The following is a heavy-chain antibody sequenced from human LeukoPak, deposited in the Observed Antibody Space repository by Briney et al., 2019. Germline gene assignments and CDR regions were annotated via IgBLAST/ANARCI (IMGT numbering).Heavy chain of an antibody. CDR1: GFTFSTYW. V-gene: IGHV3-7*03. CDR3: ARAGWSNWYFEL. CDR2: IKQDGSEK. Sequence: GGSLRLSCAASGFTFSTYWMNWVRQAPGKGLEWVANIKQDGSEKYYVDSVKGRFTLSRDSAKNSLYLQMNSLRAEDTAVYYCARAGWSNWYFELRGRGTLVNVSS. D-gene: IGHD2-15*01. J-gene: IGHJ2*01.